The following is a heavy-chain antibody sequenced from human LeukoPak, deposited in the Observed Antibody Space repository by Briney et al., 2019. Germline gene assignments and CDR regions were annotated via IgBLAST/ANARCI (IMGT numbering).Heavy chain of an antibody. CDR1: GGSISSYY. CDR2: INHSGST. Sequence: KASETLSLTCTVSGGSISSYYWSWIRQPPGKGLEWIGEINHSGSTNYNPSLKSRVTISVDTSKNQFSLKLSSVTAADTAVYYCARGGASGWYPYNWFDPWGQGTLVTVSS. CDR3: ARGGASGWYPYNWFDP. D-gene: IGHD6-19*01. J-gene: IGHJ5*02. V-gene: IGHV4-34*01.